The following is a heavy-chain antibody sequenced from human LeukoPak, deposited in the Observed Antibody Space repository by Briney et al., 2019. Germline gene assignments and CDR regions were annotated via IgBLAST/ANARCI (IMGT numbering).Heavy chain of an antibody. J-gene: IGHJ5*02. V-gene: IGHV3-21*01. CDR1: GFTFSSYS. Sequence: GGSLRLSCAASGFTFSSYSMNWVRQAPGKGLEWVSSISTSSNYMYYADSVKGRFTIFRDNAKSSLYLQMNSLRAEDTAVYYCASSLFDPWGQGTLVTVSS. CDR3: ASSLFDP. CDR2: ISTSSNYM.